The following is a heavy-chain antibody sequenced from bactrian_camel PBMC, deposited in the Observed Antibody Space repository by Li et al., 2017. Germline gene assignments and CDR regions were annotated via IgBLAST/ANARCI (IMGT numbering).Heavy chain of an antibody. CDR2: IAPSTGST. D-gene: IGHD6*01. CDR3: AADLGWCGSAPLQRTFRN. CDR1: GEIFTTCG. Sequence: HVQLVESGGGSVQAGGSLKLSCTASGEIFTTCGMGWYRQAPGKEREGVAAIAPSTGSTYYDDSVKGRFTVSHVNANNTLHLQMNSLKPEDTAVYYCAADLGWCGSAPLQRTFRNWGQGTQVTVS. V-gene: IGHV3S53*01. J-gene: IGHJ4*01.